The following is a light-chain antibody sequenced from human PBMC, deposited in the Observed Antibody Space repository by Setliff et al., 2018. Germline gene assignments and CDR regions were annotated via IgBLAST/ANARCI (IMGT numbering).Light chain of an antibody. CDR2: EVT. Sequence: QSALTQPASVSGSPGQSITIACTGLSSDVTDYQFVSWYQQHPGKAPKLMIYEVTKRPSGVPDRFSGSKSGNTASLTVSGLQAEDEADYYCSSYEGSNNYVFGTGTKVTVL. CDR3: SSYEGSNNYV. V-gene: IGLV2-8*01. CDR1: SSDVTDYQF. J-gene: IGLJ1*01.